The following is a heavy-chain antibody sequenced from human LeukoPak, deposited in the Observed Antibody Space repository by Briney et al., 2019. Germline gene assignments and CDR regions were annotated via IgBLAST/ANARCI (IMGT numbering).Heavy chain of an antibody. Sequence: GASVKVSCKASGGTFSSYAISWVRQAPGQGLEWMGGIIPIFGTANYAQKFQGRVTITTDESTSTAYMELSSLRSEDTAVYYCARGSSSSWSNSLYYYYYGMDVWGQGTTVTVSS. CDR2: IIPIFGTA. CDR3: ARGSSSSWSNSLYYYYYGMDV. CDR1: GGTFSSYA. J-gene: IGHJ6*02. D-gene: IGHD6-13*01. V-gene: IGHV1-69*05.